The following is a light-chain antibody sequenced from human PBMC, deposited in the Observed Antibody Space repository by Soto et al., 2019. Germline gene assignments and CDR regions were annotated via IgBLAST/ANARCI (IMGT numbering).Light chain of an antibody. J-gene: IGLJ3*02. CDR2: SNN. V-gene: IGLV1-44*01. CDR1: SSNIGSIT. CDR3: AAWDDSLNGMV. Sequence: QSVLTQPPSAPGTPGQRVTISCSGSSSNIGSITVNWYQQLPGTAPKLLIYSNNRRPSGVPDRFSGSRSGTSASLAISGLQSEDEADYYCAAWDDSLNGMVFGGGTKLTV.